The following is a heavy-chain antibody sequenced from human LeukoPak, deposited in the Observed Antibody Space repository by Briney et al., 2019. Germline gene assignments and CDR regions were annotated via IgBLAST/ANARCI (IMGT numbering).Heavy chain of an antibody. CDR3: ANAGYCSSGTCYYPDY. J-gene: IGHJ4*02. CDR2: ITSSSTYI. D-gene: IGHD2-15*01. V-gene: IGHV3-21*06. CDR1: GFTFSNHD. Sequence: GGSLRLSCAASGFTFSNHDMSWVRQAPGKGLEWVSSITSSSTYIYYADSVKGRFTISRDNAKNSLYLQMNSLRAEDTAVYYCANAGYCSSGTCYYPDYWGQGTLVTVSS.